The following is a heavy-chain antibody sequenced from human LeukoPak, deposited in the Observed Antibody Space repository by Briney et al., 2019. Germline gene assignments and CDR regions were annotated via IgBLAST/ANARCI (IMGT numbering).Heavy chain of an antibody. CDR3: AKDVSLGFCSGGSCSAHFDH. Sequence: GGSLRLSCAASGFTFDDYAMHWVRQAPGKGLGWVSGISWNSGSIVYVDSVKGRFTISRGNAKNSLYLRMDSLRPEDMALYYCAKDVSLGFCSGGSCSAHFDHWGQGTLVTVSS. CDR1: GFTFDDYA. CDR2: ISWNSGSI. V-gene: IGHV3-9*03. J-gene: IGHJ4*02. D-gene: IGHD2-15*01.